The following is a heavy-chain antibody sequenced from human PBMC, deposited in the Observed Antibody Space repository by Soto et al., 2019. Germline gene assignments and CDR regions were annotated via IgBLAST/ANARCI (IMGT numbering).Heavy chain of an antibody. CDR3: ARDKITGLFDY. J-gene: IGHJ4*02. V-gene: IGHV4-34*01. CDR2: INHSGST. Sequence: QVQLQQWGAGLLKPSETLSLTCAVYGGPFSGYYWTWIRQPPGTGLEWIGEINHSGSTNYNPSLKSRVTISVDTSKYQFSLKLTSVTAADTAVYYCARDKITGLFDYWGQGTLVTVSS. D-gene: IGHD2-8*02. CDR1: GGPFSGYY.